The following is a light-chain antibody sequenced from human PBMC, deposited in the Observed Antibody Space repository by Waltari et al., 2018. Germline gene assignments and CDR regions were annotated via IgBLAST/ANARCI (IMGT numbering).Light chain of an antibody. Sequence: EIVMTQSPATLSVSPGERATLSCRASQGISSDLAWYQQKPGQAPRLLIFGASTNATGAPARFSGSGSGTEFTLTISSLQSEDFGVYYCQQSKIWPAFGQGTKVEIK. CDR1: QGISSD. J-gene: IGKJ1*01. CDR3: QQSKIWPA. CDR2: GAS. V-gene: IGKV3-15*01.